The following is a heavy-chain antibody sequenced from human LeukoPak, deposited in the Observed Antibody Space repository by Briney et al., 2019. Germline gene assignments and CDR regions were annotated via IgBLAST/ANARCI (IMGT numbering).Heavy chain of an antibody. CDR2: IHYSGSA. Sequence: SETLSLTCTVSNGPINTYQWSWIRQPPGKGLEWIGNIHYSGSANYNPSLKSRVIISVDTSKNQFSLKLSSVTAADTAVYYCARDSGRWLQLPSWMDYWGQGTLVTVSS. CDR3: ARDSGRWLQLPSWMDY. D-gene: IGHD5-24*01. J-gene: IGHJ4*02. CDR1: NGPINTYQ. V-gene: IGHV4-59*12.